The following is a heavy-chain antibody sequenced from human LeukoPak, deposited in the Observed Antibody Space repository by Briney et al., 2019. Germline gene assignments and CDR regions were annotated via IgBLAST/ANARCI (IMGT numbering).Heavy chain of an antibody. CDR1: GGSVSSSSYY. CDR2: IYYTGST. D-gene: IGHD6-19*01. J-gene: IGHJ4*02. CDR3: ARRRGWYPVDY. V-gene: IGHV4-39*01. Sequence: SETLSLTCTVSGGSVSSSSYYWGWIRQPPGKGLEWIGTIYYTGSTYYNPSLKSRVTISVDTSKNQCSLKVTSVTAADTAVYYCARRRGWYPVDYWGQGTLVTVSS.